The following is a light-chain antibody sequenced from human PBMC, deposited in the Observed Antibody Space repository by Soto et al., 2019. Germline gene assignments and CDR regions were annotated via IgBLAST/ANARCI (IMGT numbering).Light chain of an antibody. CDR3: AAWDDSLNGGL. J-gene: IGLJ3*02. CDR1: SSNIGSNT. Sequence: QAVVTQPPSTSGTPGQRVTISCSGSSSNIGSNTVNWYQQFPGTAPKLLIYRTNQRSSGVPDRFSGSKSGTSASLAISGLQSEDEADYYCAAWDDSLNGGLFGGGTKLTVL. V-gene: IGLV1-44*01. CDR2: RTN.